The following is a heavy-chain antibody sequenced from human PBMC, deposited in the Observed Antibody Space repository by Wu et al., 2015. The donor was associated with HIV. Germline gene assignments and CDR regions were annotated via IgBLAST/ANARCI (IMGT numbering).Heavy chain of an antibody. Sequence: QLVQSGAEVKKPGASVKVSCKASGYTFSSYGISWVRQVPGQGLEWMGWISLHNGDTNYAQNLQGRVTMTTDTSTSTAYMELKSLRSDDTAVYYCARVAASYGSDNSDYWGQGTLVTVSS. CDR3: ARVAASYGSDNSDY. D-gene: IGHD5-18*01. CDR1: GYTFSSYG. J-gene: IGHJ4*02. V-gene: IGHV1-18*01. CDR2: ISLHNGDT.